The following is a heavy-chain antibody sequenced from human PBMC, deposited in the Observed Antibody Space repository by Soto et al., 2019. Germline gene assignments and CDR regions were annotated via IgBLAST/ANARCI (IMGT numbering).Heavy chain of an antibody. D-gene: IGHD3-3*01. J-gene: IGHJ5*02. Sequence: ETLSLTCAVYGGSFSGYYWSWIRQPPGKGLEWIGEINHSGSTNYNPSLKSRVTISVDTSKNQFSLKLSSVTAADTAVYYCARVKNYDFWSGYQRWFDPWGQGTLVTVSS. CDR1: GGSFSGYY. V-gene: IGHV4-34*01. CDR3: ARVKNYDFWSGYQRWFDP. CDR2: INHSGST.